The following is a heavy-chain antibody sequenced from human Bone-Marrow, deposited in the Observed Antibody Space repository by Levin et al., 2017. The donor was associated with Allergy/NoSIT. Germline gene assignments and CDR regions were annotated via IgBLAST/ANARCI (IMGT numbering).Heavy chain of an antibody. V-gene: IGHV1-2*06. J-gene: IGHJ6*02. D-gene: IGHD2-2*02. CDR1: GYTFTGYY. CDR2: INPNSGGT. CDR3: ARDGPSSEDCSSTSCYTGYYGMDV. Sequence: ASVKVSCKASGYTFTGYYMHWVRQAPGQGLEWMGRINPNSGGTNYAQKFQGRVTMTRDTSISTAYMELSRLRSDDTAVYYCARDGPSSEDCSSTSCYTGYYGMDVWGQGTTVTVSS.